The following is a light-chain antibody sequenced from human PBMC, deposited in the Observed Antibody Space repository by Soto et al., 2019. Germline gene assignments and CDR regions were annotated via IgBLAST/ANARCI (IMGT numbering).Light chain of an antibody. V-gene: IGKV3-11*01. CDR3: QHRSNSPPTWT. CDR2: DAS. CDR1: QSIGRY. J-gene: IGKJ1*01. Sequence: EIVLTQSPATLSLSPGDRATLSCRASQSIGRYLAWYQQKPGQAPRLLIYDASNRATGIPARFSGSGSGTDFTLTISSLESVDFAVYFCQHRSNSPPTWTFGQGTKVEIK.